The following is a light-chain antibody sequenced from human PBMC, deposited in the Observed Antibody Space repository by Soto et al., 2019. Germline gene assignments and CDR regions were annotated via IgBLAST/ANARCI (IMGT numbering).Light chain of an antibody. CDR1: QIVGNY. CDR3: QENYSPFPA. CDR2: AST. V-gene: IGKV1-39*01. Sequence: DIQMTQSPSSLAASVGDRVTIFCRSSQIVGNYVNWYQQTPGKVPQVLIYASTILHSGAPARFTGSGSGTDFALTINIFQVEDFATYFCQENYSPFPAFGPGTNVE. J-gene: IGKJ1*01.